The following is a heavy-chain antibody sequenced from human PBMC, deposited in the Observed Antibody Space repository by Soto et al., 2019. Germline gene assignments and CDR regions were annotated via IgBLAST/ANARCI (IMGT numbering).Heavy chain of an antibody. Sequence: PGWSLRLCCAASGFSLRIYAMNWVRRAPGKGLEWASAITRGGFTYYADSVKGRFTISRDNSKNTLYLQMNSLRAEDTAIYYCAKPETGLVQPHESWGQGTVVTVSS. CDR2: ITRGGFT. CDR3: AKPETGLVQPHES. CDR1: GFSLRIYA. V-gene: IGHV3-23*01. J-gene: IGHJ5*02.